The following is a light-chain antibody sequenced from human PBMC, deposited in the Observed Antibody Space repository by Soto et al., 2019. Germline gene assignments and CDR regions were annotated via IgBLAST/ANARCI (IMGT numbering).Light chain of an antibody. CDR3: QQYYTYPWT. Sequence: IRMTQSPSSLSASTGDRVTITCRASQDVHSYLGWYQQKPGKAPKLLIYSASTLQSGVPSRFSGSGSGTDFTLTISYLQSEDFATYYCQQYYTYPWTFGQGTEVQIK. CDR2: SAS. V-gene: IGKV1-8*01. J-gene: IGKJ1*01. CDR1: QDVHSY.